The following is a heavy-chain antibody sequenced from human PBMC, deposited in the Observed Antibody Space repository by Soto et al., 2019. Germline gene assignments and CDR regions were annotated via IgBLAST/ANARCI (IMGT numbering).Heavy chain of an antibody. J-gene: IGHJ6*02. CDR2: IYHSGST. Sequence: SETLSLTCAVSGGSISSGGYSWSWIRQPPGKGLEWIGEIYHSGSTNYNPSLKSRVTISVDKSKNQFSLKLSSVTAADTAVYYCASILWFGESMDPNYYYYYGMDVWGQGTTVTVSS. V-gene: IGHV4-30-2*01. D-gene: IGHD3-10*01. CDR1: GGSISSGGYS. CDR3: ASILWFGESMDPNYYYYYGMDV.